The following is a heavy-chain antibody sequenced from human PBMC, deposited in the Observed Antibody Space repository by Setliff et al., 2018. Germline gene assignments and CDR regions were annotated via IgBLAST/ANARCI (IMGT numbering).Heavy chain of an antibody. Sequence: PGESLKISCKGSGYTFSDFWIGWVRQMPGKGLEWMGIIYPGDSDTRYNPSFQGRVTVSADKSINTVYLQWSSLKASDTAMYFCARRLSGDGSYTGAPVYWGQGTQVTVSS. CDR1: GYTFSDFW. J-gene: IGHJ4*02. CDR3: ARRLSGDGSYTGAPVY. V-gene: IGHV5-51*01. D-gene: IGHD7-27*01. CDR2: IYPGDSDT.